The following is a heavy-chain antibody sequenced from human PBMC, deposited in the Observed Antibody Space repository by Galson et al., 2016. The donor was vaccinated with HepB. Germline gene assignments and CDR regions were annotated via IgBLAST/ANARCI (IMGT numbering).Heavy chain of an antibody. CDR1: GFTFRSYE. D-gene: IGHD3-10*01. J-gene: IGHJ4*02. CDR2: ITNSGSTI. V-gene: IGHV3-48*03. CDR3: ARGGGYYGSGLLGFDF. Sequence: SLRLSCAASGFTFRSYEMNWVRQASGKGLEWVSYITNSGSTIYHADSVKGRFTISRDNAKNSLYLQMNSLRVEDTAVYYCARGGGYYGSGLLGFDFWGQGTQVTVSS.